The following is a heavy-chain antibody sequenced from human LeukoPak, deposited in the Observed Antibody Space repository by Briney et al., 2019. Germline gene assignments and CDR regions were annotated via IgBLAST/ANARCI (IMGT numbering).Heavy chain of an antibody. V-gene: IGHV4-39*01. CDR1: GGSTSSSNYY. Sequence: SETLSLTCTVSGGSTSSSNYYWGWIRQPPGKGLEWIGSIYYSGITNYNPSVKSRVTLSLDTSKNQLSLRLNSVTAADTAAYFCARLSHYSDSSGYYLGSYYFDFWGQGTLVTVSS. D-gene: IGHD3-22*01. CDR2: IYYSGIT. CDR3: ARLSHYSDSSGYYLGSYYFDF. J-gene: IGHJ4*02.